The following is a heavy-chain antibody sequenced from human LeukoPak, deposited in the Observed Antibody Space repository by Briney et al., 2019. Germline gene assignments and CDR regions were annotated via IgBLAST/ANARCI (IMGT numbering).Heavy chain of an antibody. V-gene: IGHV1-18*01. D-gene: IGHD5-24*01. Sequence: ASVKVSCKACGYTFTSYGISWVGQARGQGLEWMGWSSAYNGNTNYAQKLQGRVTMTTDTSTSTAYMELRSLRSDDTAVYYCARVSLRDGYNSHWGQGTLVTVSS. CDR1: GYTFTSYG. CDR2: SSAYNGNT. CDR3: ARVSLRDGYNSH. J-gene: IGHJ4*02.